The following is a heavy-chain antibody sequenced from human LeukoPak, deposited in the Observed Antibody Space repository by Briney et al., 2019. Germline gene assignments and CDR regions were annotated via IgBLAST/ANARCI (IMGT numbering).Heavy chain of an antibody. J-gene: IGHJ4*02. CDR3: ARDANTLGYCSSTSCSPFDY. CDR2: IIPIFGTA. D-gene: IGHD2-2*01. CDR1: GYSFTGYY. V-gene: IGHV1-69*05. Sequence: SVKVSCKASGYSFTGYYMHWVRQAPGQGLEWMGGIIPIFGTANYAQKFQGRVTITTDESTSTAYMELSSLRSEDTAVYYCARDANTLGYCSSTSCSPFDYWGQGTLVTVSS.